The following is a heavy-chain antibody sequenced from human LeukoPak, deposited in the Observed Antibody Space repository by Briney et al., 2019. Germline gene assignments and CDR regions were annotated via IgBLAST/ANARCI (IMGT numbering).Heavy chain of an antibody. Sequence: ASVKVSCKASGYTFTGYYMHWVRQAPGQGLEWMGWVNTHTGATNYARKFQGAVTMTRDTSISTAYMELSRPRSDDTAMYYCARSGRGHVYGFFDYWGQGTLVTVSP. CDR3: ARSGRGHVYGFFDY. J-gene: IGHJ4*02. D-gene: IGHD3-10*01. CDR2: VNTHTGAT. CDR1: GYTFTGYY. V-gene: IGHV1-2*02.